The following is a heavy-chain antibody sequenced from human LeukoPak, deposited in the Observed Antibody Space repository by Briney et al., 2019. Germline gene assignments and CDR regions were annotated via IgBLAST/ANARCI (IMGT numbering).Heavy chain of an antibody. Sequence: SETLSLTCAVYGGSFSGYYWGWIRQPPGKGLEWIGEINHSGSTNYNPSLKSRVTISVDTSKNQLSLKLSSVTAADTAVYYCARVIAGTSSRYYFDYWGQGTLVTVSS. CDR2: INHSGST. CDR1: GGSFSGYY. V-gene: IGHV4-34*01. D-gene: IGHD6-13*01. CDR3: ARVIAGTSSRYYFDY. J-gene: IGHJ4*02.